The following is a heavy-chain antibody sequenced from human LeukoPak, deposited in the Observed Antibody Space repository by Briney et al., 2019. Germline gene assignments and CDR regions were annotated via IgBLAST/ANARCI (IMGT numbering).Heavy chain of an antibody. D-gene: IGHD6-19*01. Sequence: GGSLRLSCAASGLTFSSSAMSWVRQVPGKGLEWVSGISASGGSTSYADSVRGRFTISRDNSKNTLYVQMNSLRDEDTAIYYCTNGGIYTTGWYRTLALWGQGTMVTVS. CDR3: TNGGIYTTGWYRTLAL. J-gene: IGHJ3*01. CDR1: GLTFSSSA. CDR2: ISASGGST. V-gene: IGHV3-23*01.